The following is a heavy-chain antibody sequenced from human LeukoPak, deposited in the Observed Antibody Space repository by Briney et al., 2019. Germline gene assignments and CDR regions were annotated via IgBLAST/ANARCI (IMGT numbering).Heavy chain of an antibody. J-gene: IGHJ3*02. D-gene: IGHD1-26*01. V-gene: IGHV4-4*02. CDR2: IYHIGST. Sequence: GSLRLSCAVSGGPISSTNWWSWVRQPPGKGLEWIGEIYHIGSTNYNPSLRSRITISVDKSKDQFSLRLSSVTAADTAVYYCARKIGSSGAFDIWGQGTMVTVSS. CDR1: GGPISSTNW. CDR3: ARKIGSSGAFDI.